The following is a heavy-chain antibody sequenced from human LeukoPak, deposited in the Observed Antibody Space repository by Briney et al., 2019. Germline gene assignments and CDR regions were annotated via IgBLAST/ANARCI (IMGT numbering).Heavy chain of an antibody. Sequence: GRSLRLSCAASEFTFSSYAMHWVRQAPGKGLEWVAVISYDGSNKYYADSVKGRFTISRDNSKNTLYLQMNSLRAEDTAVYYCARGKDYYDSSGMFDYWGQGTLVTVSS. CDR1: EFTFSSYA. D-gene: IGHD3-22*01. CDR3: ARGKDYYDSSGMFDY. V-gene: IGHV3-30-3*01. CDR2: ISYDGSNK. J-gene: IGHJ4*02.